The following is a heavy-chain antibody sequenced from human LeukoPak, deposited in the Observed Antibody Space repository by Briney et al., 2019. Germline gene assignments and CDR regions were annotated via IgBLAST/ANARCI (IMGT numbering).Heavy chain of an antibody. V-gene: IGHV4-34*01. CDR3: ARIVADIVVVVAASNHNWFDP. J-gene: IGHJ5*02. CDR2: INHSGST. D-gene: IGHD2-15*01. Sequence: SETLSLTCAVYGGSFSGYYWSWIRQPPGKGLEWIGEINHSGSTNYNPSLESRVTISVDTSKNQFSLKLSSVTAADTAVYYCARIVADIVVVVAASNHNWFDPWGQGTLVTVSS. CDR1: GGSFSGYY.